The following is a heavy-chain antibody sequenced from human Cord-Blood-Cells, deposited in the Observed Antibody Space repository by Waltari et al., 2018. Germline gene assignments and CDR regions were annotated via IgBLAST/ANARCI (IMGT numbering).Heavy chain of an antibody. J-gene: IGHJ3*02. Sequence: QLQLQESGPGLVKPSETLSLTCTVSGGSISSSSYYWGWIRQPPGKGLEWIGRIYYSGSTYYNPSLKSRVTISVDTSKNQFSLKLSSVTAADTAVYYCARTLGGSYYAFDIWGQGTMVTVSS. CDR1: GGSISSSSYY. D-gene: IGHD1-26*01. CDR2: IYYSGST. V-gene: IGHV4-39*01. CDR3: ARTLGGSYYAFDI.